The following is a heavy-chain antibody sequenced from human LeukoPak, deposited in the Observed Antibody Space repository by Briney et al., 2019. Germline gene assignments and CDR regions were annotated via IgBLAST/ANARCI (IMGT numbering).Heavy chain of an antibody. J-gene: IGHJ5*02. CDR2: IYYSGST. V-gene: IGHV4-31*03. Sequence: PSETLSLTYTLAGGSISSGGYYRSWIRPHPGKGLECIGYIYYSGSTYYNPSLKSRVSISVDTSKNQFSLKLSSVTAAGTAVYYCARGFKFFSTSSPHNWFDPWGQGTLVTVSS. CDR1: GGSISSGGYY. CDR3: ARGFKFFSTSSPHNWFDP. D-gene: IGHD2-2*01.